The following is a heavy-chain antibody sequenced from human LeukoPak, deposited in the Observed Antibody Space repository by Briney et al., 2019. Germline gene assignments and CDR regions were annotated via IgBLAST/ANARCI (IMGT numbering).Heavy chain of an antibody. CDR1: GGSISGYY. Sequence: SETLSLTCIVSGGSISGYYWSWIRQPPGKGLEWIGFVYYSGDTNCNPSLKSRVTISVDTSKNQFSLKLGSVTAADTAVYYCARHVDYGSGSYQFDYWGQGTLVTVSS. CDR2: VYYSGDT. CDR3: ARHVDYGSGSYQFDY. J-gene: IGHJ4*02. V-gene: IGHV4-59*08. D-gene: IGHD3-10*01.